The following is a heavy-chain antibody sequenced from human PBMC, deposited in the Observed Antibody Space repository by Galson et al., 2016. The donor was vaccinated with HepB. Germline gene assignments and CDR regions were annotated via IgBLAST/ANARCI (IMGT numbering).Heavy chain of an antibody. D-gene: IGHD4-17*01. Sequence: SLRLSCAASGFTFSDYHMNWIRQAPGKGLEWISYISSSGNSMLYADSVRGRFSIFRDNAKKSLYLQMTNLRAEDTAVYYCPRDLPDDSVEYFDVFDLWGQGTMVTVSS. V-gene: IGHV3-11*01. CDR3: PRDLPDDSVEYFDVFDL. J-gene: IGHJ3*01. CDR1: GFTFSDYH. CDR2: ISSSGNSM.